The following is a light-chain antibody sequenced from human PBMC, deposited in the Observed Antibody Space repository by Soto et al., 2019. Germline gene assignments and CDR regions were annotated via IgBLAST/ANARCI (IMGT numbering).Light chain of an antibody. CDR1: QSIISRY. J-gene: IGKJ1*01. CDR3: QQYGSSPRT. Sequence: EIVVTQSPATLSLSPGERSTLSCRASQSIISRYLAWYQHKHGQAPSXXIYGVSNRATGIPERFSGSGSGTDLTITISRLEPEDFEVYFCQQYGSSPRTLGQGTKVDIK. CDR2: GVS. V-gene: IGKV3-20*01.